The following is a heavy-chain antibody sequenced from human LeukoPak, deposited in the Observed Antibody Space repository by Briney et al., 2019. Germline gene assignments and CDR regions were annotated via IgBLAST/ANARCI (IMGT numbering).Heavy chain of an antibody. Sequence: PGGSLRLSCAASGFTFSSYGMHWVRQAPGKGLEWVAVIWYDGSNKYYADSVKGRFTISRDNSKNTLYLQMNSLRAEDTAVYYCARQYYYGSGSVYYYYGMDVWGQGTTVTVSS. V-gene: IGHV3-33*01. CDR3: ARQYYYGSGSVYYYYGMDV. CDR1: GFTFSSYG. J-gene: IGHJ6*02. D-gene: IGHD3-10*01. CDR2: IWYDGSNK.